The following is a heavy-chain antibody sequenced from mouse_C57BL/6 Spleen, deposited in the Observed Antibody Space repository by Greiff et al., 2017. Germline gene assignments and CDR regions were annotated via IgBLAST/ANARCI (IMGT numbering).Heavy chain of an antibody. Sequence: EVKLVESGGGLVQPGGSLKLSCAASGFTFSDYYMYWVRQTPEKRLEWVAYISNGGGSTYYPDTVKGRFTISRDNAKNTLYLQMSRLTSEDTAMYYGARGYYGSSYVGAWFAYWGQGTLVTVSA. J-gene: IGHJ3*01. D-gene: IGHD1-1*01. V-gene: IGHV5-12*01. CDR1: GFTFSDYY. CDR2: ISNGGGST. CDR3: ARGYYGSSYVGAWFAY.